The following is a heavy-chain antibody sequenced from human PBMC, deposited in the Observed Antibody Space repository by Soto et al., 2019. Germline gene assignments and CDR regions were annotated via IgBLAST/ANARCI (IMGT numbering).Heavy chain of an antibody. Sequence: ASVKVSCKASGYTFTSYGISWVRQAPGQGLEWMGWISAYNGNTNYAQKLQGRVTMTTDTSTSTAYMELRSLRSDDTAVYYCARAGTGYCSGGRCPSGAFDTWGQGTMVTVSS. J-gene: IGHJ3*02. V-gene: IGHV1-18*01. D-gene: IGHD2-15*01. CDR3: ARAGTGYCSGGRCPSGAFDT. CDR1: GYTFTSYG. CDR2: ISAYNGNT.